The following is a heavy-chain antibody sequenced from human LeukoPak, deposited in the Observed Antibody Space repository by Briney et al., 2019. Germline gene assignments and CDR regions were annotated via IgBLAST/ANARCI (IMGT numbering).Heavy chain of an antibody. V-gene: IGHV5-51*01. Sequence: GESLRISCKGSGYTFDNYWIAWVRQMPGKGLEWMGSIFPGDSQTTYSPSFRGQVTISADRSIATAYLQWSSLKASDTAIYYCARAMTTVSSAFDIWGQGTMVTVSS. CDR1: GYTFDNYW. D-gene: IGHD4-17*01. CDR2: IFPGDSQT. CDR3: ARAMTTVSSAFDI. J-gene: IGHJ3*02.